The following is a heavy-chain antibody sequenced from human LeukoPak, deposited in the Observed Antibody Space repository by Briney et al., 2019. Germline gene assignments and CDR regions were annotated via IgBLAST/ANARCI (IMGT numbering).Heavy chain of an antibody. CDR1: GGTFSSYA. D-gene: IGHD1-26*01. Sequence: SVKVSCKASGGTFSSYAISWVRQAPGQGLEWMGRIIPILGIANYAQKFQGRVTITADKSTSTAYMELSSLRSEDTAVYYCARDPYSGSSQYSQHGGQATLVTVSS. V-gene: IGHV1-69*04. J-gene: IGHJ1*01. CDR2: IIPILGIA. CDR3: ARDPYSGSSQYSQH.